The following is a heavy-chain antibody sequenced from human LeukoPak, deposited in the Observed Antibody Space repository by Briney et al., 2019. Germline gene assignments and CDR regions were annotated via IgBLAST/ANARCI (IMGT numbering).Heavy chain of an antibody. Sequence: GGSLRLSCAASGFTFSSYWMHWVRQAPGKGLVWVSLINSDGSTTTYADSVKGRFTISRDNAKNTLYLQMNSLRAEDTAVYYCARALFVDCSGGSCYSLYHDAFDIWGQGTMVTVSS. D-gene: IGHD2-15*01. CDR1: GFTFSSYW. J-gene: IGHJ3*02. V-gene: IGHV3-74*01. CDR2: INSDGSTT. CDR3: ARALFVDCSGGSCYSLYHDAFDI.